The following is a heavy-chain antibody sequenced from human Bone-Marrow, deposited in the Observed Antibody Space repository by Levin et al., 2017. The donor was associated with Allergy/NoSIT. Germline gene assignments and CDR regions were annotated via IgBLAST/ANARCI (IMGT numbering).Heavy chain of an antibody. Sequence: SVKVSCKASGGTFSSYAISWVRQAPGQGLEWMGGIIPIFGTANYAQKFQGRVTITADKSTSTAYMELSSLRSEDTAVYYCARSRGVDIVVVPAAILGYYYYYGMDVWGQGTTVTVSS. V-gene: IGHV1-69*06. CDR3: ARSRGVDIVVVPAAILGYYYYYGMDV. D-gene: IGHD2-2*02. CDR2: IIPIFGTA. CDR1: GGTFSSYA. J-gene: IGHJ6*02.